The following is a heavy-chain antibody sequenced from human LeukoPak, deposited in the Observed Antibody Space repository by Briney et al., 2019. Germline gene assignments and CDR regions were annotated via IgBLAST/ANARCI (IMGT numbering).Heavy chain of an antibody. Sequence: ASVKVSCKASGYTFTSYAMHWVRQAPGQRLEWMGWINAGNGNTKYSQKFQGRVTITRDTSASTAYMELSSLRSEDTAVYYCARARRVQWLVLGPDYWGQGTLVTVSS. CDR3: ARARRVQWLVLGPDY. CDR2: INAGNGNT. D-gene: IGHD6-19*01. CDR1: GYTFTSYA. V-gene: IGHV1-3*01. J-gene: IGHJ4*02.